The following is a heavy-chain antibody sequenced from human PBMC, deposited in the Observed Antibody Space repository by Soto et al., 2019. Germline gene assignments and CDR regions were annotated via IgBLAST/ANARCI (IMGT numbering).Heavy chain of an antibody. D-gene: IGHD5-12*01. CDR2: IYYSGST. Sequence: ETLSLTCPVSGGSISNSSYYWGWIRRPPGKGLEWIGTIYYSGSTYYNPSLKSRLTISVDTSKNQFSLKLSSVTAADTALYCARWLGYGPHFDYWGQGTLVTVSS. CDR1: GGSISNSSYY. CDR3: ARWLGYGPHFDY. V-gene: IGHV4-39*01. J-gene: IGHJ4*02.